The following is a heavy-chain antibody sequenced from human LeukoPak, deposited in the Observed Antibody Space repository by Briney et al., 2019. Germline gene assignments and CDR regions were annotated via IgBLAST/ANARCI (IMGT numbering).Heavy chain of an antibody. Sequence: PGGSLRLSCAASGFSVSSNYMSWIRQPPGKELEWIGYIYFSGNTNYNPSLKSRVTMSVDTSKNQFALSLSSVTVADTAVYYCARRKSGTYGSWIDYWGQGTVVTVSS. D-gene: IGHD1-26*01. CDR1: GFSVSSNY. CDR2: IYFSGNT. CDR3: ARRKSGTYGSWIDY. V-gene: IGHV4-59*08. J-gene: IGHJ4*02.